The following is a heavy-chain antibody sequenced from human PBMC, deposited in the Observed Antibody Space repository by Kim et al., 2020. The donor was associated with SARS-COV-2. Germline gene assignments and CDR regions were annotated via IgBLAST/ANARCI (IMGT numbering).Heavy chain of an antibody. CDR2: IKSKTDGGTT. Sequence: GGSLRLSCAASGFTFSNAWMSWVRQAPGKGLEWVGRIKSKTDGGTTDYAAPVKGRFTISRDDSKNTLYLQMNSLKTEDTAVYYCTTDLTGYSSSWPFDYWGQGTLVPVSS. J-gene: IGHJ4*02. CDR3: TTDLTGYSSSWPFDY. D-gene: IGHD6-13*01. V-gene: IGHV3-15*01. CDR1: GFTFSNAW.